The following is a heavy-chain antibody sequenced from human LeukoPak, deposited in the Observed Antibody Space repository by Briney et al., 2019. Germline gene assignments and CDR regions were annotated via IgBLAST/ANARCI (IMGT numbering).Heavy chain of an antibody. J-gene: IGHJ6*03. V-gene: IGHV3-23*01. Sequence: GGSLRLSCAASGFTFSDYGMSWVRQAPGKGLEWVSTISGRGGGSFFADSVKGRFTISRDNSKNTLYLQMNRLRAEDTAVYYCAKQGRDWLRDHYYYMDVWGKGTTVTISS. CDR3: AKQGRDWLRDHYYYMDV. CDR1: GFTFSDYG. D-gene: IGHD3-9*01. CDR2: ISGRGGGS.